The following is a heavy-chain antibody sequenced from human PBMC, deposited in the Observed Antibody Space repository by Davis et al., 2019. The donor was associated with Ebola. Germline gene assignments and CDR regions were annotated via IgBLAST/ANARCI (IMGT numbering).Heavy chain of an antibody. CDR1: GFTFSSYS. V-gene: IGHV3-53*01. J-gene: IGHJ4*02. D-gene: IGHD2-8*02. Sequence: GGSLRLSCAASGFTFSSYSMTWVRQAPGKGLEWFPILYSGGTTYYADSVKGRFTTSSDDSKNTLYLQMSSLRAGDTAVYYCARWTSYCTTTTCHPFFDYWGQGTLVTVSS. CDR2: LYSGGTT. CDR3: ARWTSYCTTTTCHPFFDY.